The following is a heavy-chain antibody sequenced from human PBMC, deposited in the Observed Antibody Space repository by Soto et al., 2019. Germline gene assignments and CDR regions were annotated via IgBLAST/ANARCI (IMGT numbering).Heavy chain of an antibody. CDR1: GFTFSRYG. CDR3: AKDRPYSSSWLDY. J-gene: IGHJ4*02. D-gene: IGHD6-13*01. V-gene: IGHV3-30*18. Sequence: QVQLVESGGGVVQPGRSLRLSCAASGFTFSRYGMHWVRQAPGKGLEWVAVISYDGSNKYYADSVKGRFTISRDNSKNTLYLQMNSLRAEDTDVYYCAKDRPYSSSWLDYWGQGTLVTVSS. CDR2: ISYDGSNK.